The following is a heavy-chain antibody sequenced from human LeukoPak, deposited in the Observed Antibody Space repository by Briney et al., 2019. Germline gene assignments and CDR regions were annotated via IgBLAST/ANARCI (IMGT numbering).Heavy chain of an antibody. Sequence: ASVKVSCKASGGTFSSYAISWVRQAPGQGLEWMGGIIPIFGTANYAQKFQGRVTITTDESTTTAYMELSSLRSEDTAVYYCACSGGSRYGDYYYMDVWGKGTTVTVSS. J-gene: IGHJ6*03. CDR1: GGTFSSYA. CDR2: IIPIFGTA. D-gene: IGHD2-15*01. V-gene: IGHV1-69*05. CDR3: ACSGGSRYGDYYYMDV.